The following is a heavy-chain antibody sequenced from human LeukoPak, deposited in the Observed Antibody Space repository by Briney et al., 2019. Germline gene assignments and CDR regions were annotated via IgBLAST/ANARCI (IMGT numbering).Heavy chain of an antibody. CDR2: IYYSGST. Sequence: SETLSLTCTVSGVSISSGGYYWSWIRQHPGKGLEWIGYIYYSGSTYYNPSLKSRVTISVDTSKNQFSLKLSSVTAADTAVYYCARDMGIQLWPLFDYWGQGTLVTVSS. J-gene: IGHJ4*02. V-gene: IGHV4-31*03. CDR3: ARDMGIQLWPLFDY. CDR1: GVSISSGGYY. D-gene: IGHD5-18*01.